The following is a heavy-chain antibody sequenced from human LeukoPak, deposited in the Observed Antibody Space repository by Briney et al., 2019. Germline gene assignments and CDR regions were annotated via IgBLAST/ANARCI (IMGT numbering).Heavy chain of an antibody. Sequence: GGSPRLSCAASGFTFINAWMSWVRQAPGKGLEWVGRIKSKTDGGTTDYAAPVKGRFTISRDDSKNTLYLQMNSLKTEDTAVYYCTTVMITFGGVIADYWGQGTLVTVSS. CDR3: TTVMITFGGVIADY. V-gene: IGHV3-15*01. CDR1: GFTFINAW. CDR2: IKSKTDGGTT. D-gene: IGHD3-16*02. J-gene: IGHJ4*02.